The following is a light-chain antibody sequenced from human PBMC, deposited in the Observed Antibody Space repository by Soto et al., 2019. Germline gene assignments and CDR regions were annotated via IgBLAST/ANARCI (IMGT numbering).Light chain of an antibody. J-gene: IGKJ1*01. V-gene: IGKV1-8*01. CDR1: QDISNY. Sequence: AVRMTQSPSSFSASTGDRVTIACRASQDISNYLVWYQQKPGKAPKLLIYAASTLQSGVPSRFSGSGSGADFALTITNLQSEDFAIYFCQQYYNYPWTFGQGTKVEIK. CDR3: QQYYNYPWT. CDR2: AAS.